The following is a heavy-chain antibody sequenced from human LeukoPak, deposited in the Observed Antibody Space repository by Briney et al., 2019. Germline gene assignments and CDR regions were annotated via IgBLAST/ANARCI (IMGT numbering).Heavy chain of an antibody. CDR3: VRDEFTAQAWFDF. D-gene: IGHD3-16*01. CDR2: ISANTGHA. V-gene: IGHV1-18*01. J-gene: IGHJ5*01. Sequence: ASVKVSCKASGYSFTNYGFSWVRQAPGQGLEWTGWISANTGHANYAQNLQGRVTLTADTSTTTAYMELRSLRFDDTAVYYCVRDEFTAQAWFDFWGQGTPVTVSS. CDR1: GYSFTNYG.